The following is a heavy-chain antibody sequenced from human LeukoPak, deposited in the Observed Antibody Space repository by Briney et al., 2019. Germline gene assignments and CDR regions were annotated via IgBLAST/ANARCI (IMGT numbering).Heavy chain of an antibody. CDR1: GGSISPYY. J-gene: IGHJ2*01. Sequence: PSETLSLTCTVAGGSISPYYGGWIRQPPGKGLEWIGYFFYSGSTNYNPSFKSRVIIAVDTSKNQISLKLSSVTAADTAVYYCARDRDEGFDLWGRGTLVTVSS. CDR3: ARDRDEGFDL. CDR2: FFYSGST. D-gene: IGHD3-10*01. V-gene: IGHV4-59*01.